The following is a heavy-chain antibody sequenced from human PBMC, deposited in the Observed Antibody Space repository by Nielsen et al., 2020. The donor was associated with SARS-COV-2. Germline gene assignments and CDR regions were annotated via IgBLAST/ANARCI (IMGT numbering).Heavy chain of an antibody. Sequence: GKSLKISCAASGFTFDDYAMHWVRQAPGKGLEWVSGISWNSGSIGYADSVKGRFTISRDNAKNSLYLQMNSLRAEDTALYYCAKSPSSGYYDGSWFDPWGQGTLVTVSS. CDR2: ISWNSGSI. CDR1: GFTFDDYA. V-gene: IGHV3-9*01. CDR3: AKSPSSGYYDGSWFDP. D-gene: IGHD3-22*01. J-gene: IGHJ5*02.